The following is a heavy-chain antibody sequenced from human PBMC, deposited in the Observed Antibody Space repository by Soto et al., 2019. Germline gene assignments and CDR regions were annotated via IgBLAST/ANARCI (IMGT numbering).Heavy chain of an antibody. Sequence: SVKVSCKASGFTFTSSAVQWVRQARGQRLEWIGWIVVGSGNTNYAQKFQERVTITRDMSTSTAYMELRSLRSEDTAVYYCARETPYRGGDCYVSWGQGTLVTVSS. CDR2: IVVGSGNT. D-gene: IGHD2-21*02. V-gene: IGHV1-58*01. J-gene: IGHJ4*02. CDR3: ARETPYRGGDCYVS. CDR1: GFTFTSSA.